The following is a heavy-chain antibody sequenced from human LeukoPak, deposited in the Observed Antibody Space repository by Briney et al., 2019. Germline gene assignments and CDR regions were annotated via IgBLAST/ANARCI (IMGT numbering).Heavy chain of an antibody. CDR2: IYHSGST. CDR1: GYSISSGYY. J-gene: IGHJ6*02. Sequence: SETLSLTCTVSGYSISSGYYWGWIRQPPGKGLEWIGSIYHSGSTYYNPSLQSRVTISVDTSKNQFSLKLSSVTAADTAVYYCAGDTYGMDVWGQGTTVTVSS. V-gene: IGHV4-38-2*02. CDR3: AGDTYGMDV.